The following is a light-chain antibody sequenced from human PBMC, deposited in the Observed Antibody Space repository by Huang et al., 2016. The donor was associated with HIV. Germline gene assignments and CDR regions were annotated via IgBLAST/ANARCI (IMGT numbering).Light chain of an antibody. V-gene: IGKV3-15*01. CDR2: GAS. Sequence: EVVMTQSPATLSASPGERAAISCRASQSVTTNLAWYQQKPGQTPRLLIYGASTRATGIPARFSGSGSDTEFTLTIGSLQSEDFAVYYCQQYNNSPFTFGPGTKVDIK. CDR1: QSVTTN. J-gene: IGKJ3*01. CDR3: QQYNNSPFT.